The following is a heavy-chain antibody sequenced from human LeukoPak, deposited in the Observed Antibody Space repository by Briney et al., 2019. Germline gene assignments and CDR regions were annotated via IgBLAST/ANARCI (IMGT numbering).Heavy chain of an antibody. Sequence: GGSLRLSCAASGFTFSSYAMSWVRQAPGKGLEWVSAISGSGGSTYSADSVKGRFTISGDNSKNTLYVQMNRLRAEDTAVYYCARLGGPSDTSGFLDYWGQGTLVTVSS. V-gene: IGHV3-23*01. D-gene: IGHD3-22*01. CDR1: GFTFSSYA. J-gene: IGHJ4*02. CDR2: ISGSGGST. CDR3: ARLGGPSDTSGFLDY.